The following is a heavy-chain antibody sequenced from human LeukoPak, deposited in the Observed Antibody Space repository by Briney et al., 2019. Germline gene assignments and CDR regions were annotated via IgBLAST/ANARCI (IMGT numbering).Heavy chain of an antibody. CDR3: ARDLAFYGSGSVFDY. D-gene: IGHD3-10*01. CDR2: ISSSSSTI. J-gene: IGHJ4*02. CDR1: GFTFSSYA. V-gene: IGHV3-48*01. Sequence: GGSLRLSCAASGFTFSSYAMSWVRQASGKGLEWVSYISSSSSTIYYADSVKGRFTISRDNAKNSLYLQMNSLRAEDTAVYYCARDLAFYGSGSVFDYWGQGTLVTVSS.